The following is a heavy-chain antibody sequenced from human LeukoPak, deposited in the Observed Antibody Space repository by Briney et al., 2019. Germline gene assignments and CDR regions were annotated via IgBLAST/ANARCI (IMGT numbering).Heavy chain of an antibody. V-gene: IGHV4-34*01. CDR1: GGSFSGYY. CDR3: ARLSHVEMATIRYFDY. D-gene: IGHD5-24*01. Sequence: SETLSLTCAVYGGSFSGYYWSWIRQPPGKGLEWIGEINHSGSTNYNPSLKSRVTISVDTSKNQFSLKLSSVTAADTAVYYCARLSHVEMATIRYFDYWGQGTLVTVSS. CDR2: INHSGST. J-gene: IGHJ4*02.